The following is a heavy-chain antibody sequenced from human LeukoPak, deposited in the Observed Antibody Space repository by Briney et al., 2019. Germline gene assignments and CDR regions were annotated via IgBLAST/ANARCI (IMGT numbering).Heavy chain of an antibody. CDR2: IYNSGST. V-gene: IGHV4-31*11. D-gene: IGHD5-18*01. CDR1: GGSITSGTYS. J-gene: IGHJ3*02. Sequence: PSQTLSLTCGVSGGSITSGTYSWSWIRQHPGKGLEWIGYIYNSGSTYYNPSLKSRVYISLDTSKNQFSLKLTSVTAADTAVYYCASGRYIYGPDAFDIWGQGTMVTVSS. CDR3: ASGRYIYGPDAFDI.